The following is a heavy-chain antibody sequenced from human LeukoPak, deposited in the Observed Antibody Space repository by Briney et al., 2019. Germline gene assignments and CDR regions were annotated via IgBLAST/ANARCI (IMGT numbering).Heavy chain of an antibody. D-gene: IGHD3-10*01. J-gene: IGHJ4*02. CDR2: TYSDGGT. Sequence: PGGSLRLSCSASRXIVSTNDRSWVRQAPGKGLEWVSITYSDGGTYYAESVKGRFTISRDNSKNTLYLQMNSLRAEDTAVYYCARESRFGESFFDYWGQGTLVTVSS. V-gene: IGHV3-53*01. CDR1: RXIVSTND. CDR3: ARESRFGESFFDY.